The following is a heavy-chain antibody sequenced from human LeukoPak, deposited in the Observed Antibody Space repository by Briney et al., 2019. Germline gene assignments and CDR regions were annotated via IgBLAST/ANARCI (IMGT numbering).Heavy chain of an antibody. CDR1: GFTFSSYS. CDR3: AREKGSNSYFAVVRGTFNWFDP. V-gene: IGHV3-21*01. CDR2: ISGSSSYI. J-gene: IGHJ5*02. D-gene: IGHD3-10*01. Sequence: GRSLRLSCAASGFTFSSYSLNWVRQAPGKGLEWVSSISGSSSYIYYADSVKGRFTISRDNAKNSLYLQMNSLRAEDTAVYYCAREKGSNSYFAVVRGTFNWFDPWGQGTLVTVSS.